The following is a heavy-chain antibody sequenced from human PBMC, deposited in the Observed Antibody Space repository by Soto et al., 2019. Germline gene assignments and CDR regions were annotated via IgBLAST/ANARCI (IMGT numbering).Heavy chain of an antibody. V-gene: IGHV3-48*01. Sequence: GGSLRLSCATSGFILSDCAMNWVRQAPGKGMEWVSYISSSSSVIDYADSVKGRFTVSRDNARNSLYLQMNSLRAEDTAVYYCARDLSWGSNWYYYMDVWGKGTTVTVSS. CDR1: GFILSDCA. CDR3: ARDLSWGSNWYYYMDV. D-gene: IGHD7-27*01. J-gene: IGHJ6*03. CDR2: ISSSSSVI.